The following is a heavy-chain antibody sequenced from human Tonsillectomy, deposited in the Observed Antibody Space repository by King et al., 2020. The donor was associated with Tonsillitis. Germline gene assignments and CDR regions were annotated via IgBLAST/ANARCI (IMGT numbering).Heavy chain of an antibody. Sequence: VQLQQWGAGLLKPSETLSLTCAVYGGSFSGYYWSWIRQPPGKELEWIGEINHSGSTNYNPSLKSRVTISVDTSKNQFSLKLSSVTAADTAVYYCARDARITQLLRTPFASWGQGTLVTVSS. CDR2: INHSGST. J-gene: IGHJ4*02. CDR1: GGSFSGYY. CDR3: ARDARITQLLRTPFAS. D-gene: IGHD2-2*01. V-gene: IGHV4-34*01.